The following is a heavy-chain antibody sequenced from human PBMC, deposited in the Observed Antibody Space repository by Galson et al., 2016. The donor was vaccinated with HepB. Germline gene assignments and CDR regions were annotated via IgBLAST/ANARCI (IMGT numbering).Heavy chain of an antibody. CDR3: ARASLRWNSFYFVF. CDR2: INPNSGDT. V-gene: IGHV1-8*01. CDR1: GYRFTSSN. J-gene: IGHJ4*02. Sequence: SVKVSCKASGYRFTSSNINWVRQATGQGLEWMAWINPNSGDTGYAQKFQGRVSLTRNTSISTAYMELSSLASDDTAVYYCARASLRWNSFYFVFWGQGTPVTVSS. D-gene: IGHD1/OR15-1a*01.